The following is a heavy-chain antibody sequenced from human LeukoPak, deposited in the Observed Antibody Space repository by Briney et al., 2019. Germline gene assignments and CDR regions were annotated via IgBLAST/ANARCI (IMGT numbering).Heavy chain of an antibody. CDR2: IYYSGST. J-gene: IGHJ4*02. CDR1: GGSISSYY. CDR3: ARVGGRGYSYGSFDY. Sequence: SETLSLTCTVSGGSISSYYWSWIRQPPGKGLEWIGYIYYSGSTNYNPSLKSRVTVSVDTSKNQFSLKLSSVTAADTAVYYCARVGGRGYSYGSFDYWGQRTLVTVSS. D-gene: IGHD5-18*01. V-gene: IGHV4-59*01.